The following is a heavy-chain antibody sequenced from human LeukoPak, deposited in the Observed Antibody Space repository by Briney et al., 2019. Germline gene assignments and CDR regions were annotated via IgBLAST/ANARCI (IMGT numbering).Heavy chain of an antibody. D-gene: IGHD5-12*01. J-gene: IGHJ4*02. CDR3: ASGGYSGYDSLGYFDY. V-gene: IGHV3-74*01. Sequence: GGSLRLSCAASGSTFSNYWMHWVRQAPGKGLVWVSRINSDGSSTSYADSVKGRFTISKDNAKNTLYLQMNSLRAEDTAVYYCASGGYSGYDSLGYFDYWGQGTLVTVSS. CDR1: GSTFSNYW. CDR2: INSDGSST.